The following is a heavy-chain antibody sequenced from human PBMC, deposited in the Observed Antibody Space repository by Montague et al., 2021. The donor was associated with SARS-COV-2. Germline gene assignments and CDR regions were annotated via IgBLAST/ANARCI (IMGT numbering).Heavy chain of an antibody. J-gene: IGHJ4*02. CDR1: GGSFSNYY. CDR2: SNHRGST. Sequence: SETLSLTCAVYGGSFSNYYWSWIRQPPGKGLEWFGESNHRGSTNYNQSLQSRVTISVDASKNKFSLMLRSVTAADTAVYYCVRGTLSVNMAVGVLVGAIYYFDSWGQGTLVAVSS. D-gene: IGHD3-22*01. V-gene: IGHV4-34*01. CDR3: VRGTLSVNMAVGVLVGAIYYFDS.